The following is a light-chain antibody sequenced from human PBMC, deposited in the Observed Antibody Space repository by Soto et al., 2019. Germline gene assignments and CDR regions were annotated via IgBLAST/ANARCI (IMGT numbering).Light chain of an antibody. V-gene: IGKV3-20*01. Sequence: ETVLTQSPGTLSLSPGDRATLSCRASQSVSSKYLAWYQQIPGQAPRLLVYGASNRATGIPDRFSGSGSGTDFTLTISRVGPDDFAVEYCQQYCVSGYTFGQGTKLEIK. J-gene: IGKJ2*01. CDR3: QQYCVSGYT. CDR1: QSVSSKY. CDR2: GAS.